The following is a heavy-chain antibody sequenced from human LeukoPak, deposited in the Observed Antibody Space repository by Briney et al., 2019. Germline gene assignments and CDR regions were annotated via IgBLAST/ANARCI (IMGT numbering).Heavy chain of an antibody. D-gene: IGHD1-26*01. CDR2: ISSSSSTI. CDR1: GFTFSSYS. CDR3: ARDPGGTYISAYYYMDV. Sequence: GGSLRLSCAASGFTFSSYSMNWVRQAPGKGLEWVSYISSSSSTIYYADSVKGRFTISRGNAKKSLYLQMNSLRAEDTAVYYCARDPGGTYISAYYYMDVWGKGTTVTVSS. V-gene: IGHV3-48*04. J-gene: IGHJ6*03.